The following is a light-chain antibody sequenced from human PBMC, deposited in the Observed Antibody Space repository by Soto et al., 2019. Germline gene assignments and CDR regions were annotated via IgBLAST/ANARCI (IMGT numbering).Light chain of an antibody. J-gene: IGKJ4*01. V-gene: IGKV1-33*01. CDR2: DAS. CDR1: HDISNY. CDR3: QQYHNLILT. Sequence: DIQMTQSPSSLSASLGDSVTITCQASHDISNYLNWYQHKPGKAPKLLIYDASNLEAGVPSRFSGSGSGTDFVLTISSLQPEDIATYYCQQYHNLILTFGGGTNVEL.